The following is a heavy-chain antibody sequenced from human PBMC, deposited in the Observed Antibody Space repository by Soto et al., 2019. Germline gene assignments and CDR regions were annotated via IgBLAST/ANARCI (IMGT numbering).Heavy chain of an antibody. CDR2: IIPILGIA. V-gene: IGHV1-69*02. D-gene: IGHD2-21*02. CDR3: ALGVVVTANLYYYYGMDV. Sequence: QVQLVQSGAEVKKPGSSVKVSCKASGGTFSSYTISWVRQAPGQGLEWMGRIIPILGIANYAQKFQGRVTITADKSTSTAYMELSSLRSEDTAVYYCALGVVVTANLYYYYGMDVWGQGTTVTVSS. J-gene: IGHJ6*02. CDR1: GGTFSSYT.